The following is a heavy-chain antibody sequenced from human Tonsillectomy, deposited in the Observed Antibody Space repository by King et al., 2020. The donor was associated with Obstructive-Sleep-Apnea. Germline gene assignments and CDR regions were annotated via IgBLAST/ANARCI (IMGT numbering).Heavy chain of an antibody. V-gene: IGHV3-30*14. CDR1: GFTFSSHE. D-gene: IGHD3-10*01. Sequence: VQLVESGGGVVQPGKSLKLSCITPGFTFSSHEIYWVRQAPGQGRDWGAIITTTGRSKNYAQSFKGRFTMSRHNSDNTLYIQMNSLRPDDTAVYYCARLDSVGSDYFPPILYFDLWGRGPLVTVSS. CDR3: ARLDSVGSDYFPPILYFDL. J-gene: IGHJ2*01. CDR2: ITTTGRSK.